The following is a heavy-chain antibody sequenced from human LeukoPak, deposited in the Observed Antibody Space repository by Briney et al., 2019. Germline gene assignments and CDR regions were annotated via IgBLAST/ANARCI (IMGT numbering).Heavy chain of an antibody. D-gene: IGHD6-13*01. Sequence: PGGSLRLSCVASGFTFTGFYMSWVRQAPGKGLEWVANINLDGSEQYYVDSVKGRFTISRDNAKNSLYLQMNSLWAEDTAVYYCAREVAVGIGAYNFWGQGTLVTVSS. CDR2: INLDGSEQ. V-gene: IGHV3-7*01. CDR1: GFTFTGFY. CDR3: AREVAVGIGAYNF. J-gene: IGHJ4*02.